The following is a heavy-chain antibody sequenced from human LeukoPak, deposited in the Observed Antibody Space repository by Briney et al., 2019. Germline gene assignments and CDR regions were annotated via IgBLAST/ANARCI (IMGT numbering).Heavy chain of an antibody. D-gene: IGHD3-22*01. CDR2: ISGSGGST. V-gene: IGHV3-23*01. J-gene: IGHJ4*02. CDR3: AKDIGPYYDSSGYFDY. Sequence: GGSLRLSCAASGFTFSSYGMSWVRQAPGKGLEWVSAISGSGGSTYYADSVKGRFTISRDNSKNTLYLQMNSLRAEDTALYYCAKDIGPYYDSSGYFDYWGQGTLVTVSS. CDR1: GFTFSSYG.